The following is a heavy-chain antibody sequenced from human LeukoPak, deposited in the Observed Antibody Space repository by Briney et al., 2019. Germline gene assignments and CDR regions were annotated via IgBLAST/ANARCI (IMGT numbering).Heavy chain of an antibody. J-gene: IGHJ4*02. CDR3: AKMMDSSGYRNFDY. V-gene: IGHV3-23*01. Sequence: GGSLRLSCAASGFTFSSYAMSWVRQAPGKGLEWVSAISGSSGSTYYADSVKGRFTISRDNSKNTLYLQMNSLRAEDTAVYYCAKMMDSSGYRNFDYWGQGTLVTVSS. CDR1: GFTFSSYA. CDR2: ISGSSGST. D-gene: IGHD3-22*01.